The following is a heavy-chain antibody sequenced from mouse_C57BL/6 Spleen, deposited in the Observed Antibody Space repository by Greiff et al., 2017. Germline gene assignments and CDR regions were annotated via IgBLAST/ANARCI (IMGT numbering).Heavy chain of an antibody. Sequence: EVMLVESGGGLVKPGGSLKLSCAASGFTFSSYAMSWVRQTPEKRLEWVATISDGGSYTYYPDNVKGRFTISRDNAKNNLYLQMSHLKSEDTAMYYCASDRGNYVAYYAMDYWGQGTSVTVSS. CDR3: ASDRGNYVAYYAMDY. CDR2: ISDGGSYT. J-gene: IGHJ4*01. V-gene: IGHV5-4*03. D-gene: IGHD2-1*01. CDR1: GFTFSSYA.